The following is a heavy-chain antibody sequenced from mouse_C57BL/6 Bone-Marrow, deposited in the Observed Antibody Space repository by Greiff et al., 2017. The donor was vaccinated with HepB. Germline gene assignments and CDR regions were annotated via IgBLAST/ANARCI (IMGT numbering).Heavy chain of an antibody. CDR1: GISITTGNYR. CDR2: IYYSGTI. J-gene: IGHJ4*01. CDR3: ARDGGLPYYAMDY. V-gene: IGHV3-5*01. D-gene: IGHD2-10*01. Sequence: VQLQQSGPGLVKPSQTVFLTCTVTGISITTGNYRWSWIRQFPGNKLEWIGYIYYSGTITYNPSLTSRTTITRDTPKNQFFLEMNSLTAEDTATYYCARDGGLPYYAMDYWGQGTSVTVSS.